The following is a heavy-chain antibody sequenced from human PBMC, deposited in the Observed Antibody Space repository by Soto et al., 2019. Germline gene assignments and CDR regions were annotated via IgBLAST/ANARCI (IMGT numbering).Heavy chain of an antibody. V-gene: IGHV4-39*01. D-gene: IGHD5-12*01. Sequence: SETLSLTCTVSGGSISSSSYYWGWIRQPPGKGLEWIGSIYYSGSTYYNPSLKSRVTISVDTSKNQFSLKLSSVTAADTAVYYCARLRLSGYDAWSYYFDYWGQGTLVTVSS. CDR3: ARLRLSGYDAWSYYFDY. CDR2: IYYSGST. CDR1: GGSISSSSYY. J-gene: IGHJ4*02.